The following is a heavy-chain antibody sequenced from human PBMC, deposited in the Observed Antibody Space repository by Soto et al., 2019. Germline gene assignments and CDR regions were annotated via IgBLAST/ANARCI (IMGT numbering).Heavy chain of an antibody. CDR2: ISYDGNKK. D-gene: IGHD6-19*01. V-gene: IGHV3-30*18. CDR3: AKDSGPAGWRGAGMDV. J-gene: IGHJ6*02. Sequence: QVQLVESGGGVVQPGRSLRLSCAASGFTFSDHGMHWVRQAPGKGLEWVALISYDGNKKYYADSVKGRFTISRDISKNTLYLQMNSLRAEATALYYWAKDSGPAGWRGAGMDVWGQGTTVTV. CDR1: GFTFSDHG.